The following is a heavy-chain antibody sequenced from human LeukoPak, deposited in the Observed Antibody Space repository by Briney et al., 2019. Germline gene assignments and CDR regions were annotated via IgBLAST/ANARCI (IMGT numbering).Heavy chain of an antibody. CDR2: MNPNSGNT. CDR1: GYTFTSYD. CDR3: ARVCSSTSCYASWFDP. V-gene: IGHV1-8*01. D-gene: IGHD2-2*01. J-gene: IGHJ5*02. Sequence: GASVKVSCKASGYTFTSYDINWVRQATGQGLEWMGWMNPNSGNTGYAQKFQGRVTMTRNTSISTAYMELSSLRSEDTAVYYCARVCSSTSCYASWFDPWGQGTLVTVSS.